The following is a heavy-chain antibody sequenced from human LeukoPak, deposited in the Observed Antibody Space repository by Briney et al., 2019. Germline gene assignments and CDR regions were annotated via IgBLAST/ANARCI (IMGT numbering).Heavy chain of an antibody. CDR1: GGTFSSYA. CDR3: AKEGGGIVVVPAAISLS. Sequence: GASVKVSCKASGGTFSSYAISWVRQAPGQGLEWMGRIIPILGIANYAQKFQGRVTITADKSTSTAYMELSSLRSEDTAVYYCAKEGGGIVVVPAAISLSWGQGTLVTVSS. CDR2: IIPILGIA. V-gene: IGHV1-69*04. D-gene: IGHD2-2*02. J-gene: IGHJ5*02.